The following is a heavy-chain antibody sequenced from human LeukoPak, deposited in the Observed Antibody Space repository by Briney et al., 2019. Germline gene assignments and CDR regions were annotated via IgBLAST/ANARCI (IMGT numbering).Heavy chain of an antibody. Sequence: PGGSLRLSCAASGFTFSDYYMSWIRQAPGKGLEWVSYINLNSRTIDYADSVRGRFTISRDNAKSSLYLQMNSLGAEDTAVYYCARGGAARPDYWGQGTLVTVFS. CDR1: GFTFSDYY. D-gene: IGHD6-6*01. CDR2: INLNSRTI. V-gene: IGHV3-11*04. CDR3: ARGGAARPDY. J-gene: IGHJ4*02.